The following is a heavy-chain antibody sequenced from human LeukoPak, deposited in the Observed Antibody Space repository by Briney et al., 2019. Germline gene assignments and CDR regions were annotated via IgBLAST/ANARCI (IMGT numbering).Heavy chain of an antibody. CDR2: MNPNSGNT. CDR3: ARGSFDWLWSGFDY. D-gene: IGHD3-9*01. Sequence: GASVKVSCKASGYTFTSYDIHWVRQATGQGLEWMGWMNPNSGNTGYAQKFQGRVTMTRNTSISTAYMELSSLRSEDTAVYYCARGSFDWLWSGFDYLGQGTLVTVSS. CDR1: GYTFTSYD. V-gene: IGHV1-8*01. J-gene: IGHJ4*02.